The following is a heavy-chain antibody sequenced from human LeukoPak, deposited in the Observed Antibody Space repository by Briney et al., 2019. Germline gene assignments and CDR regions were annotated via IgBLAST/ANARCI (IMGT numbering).Heavy chain of an antibody. J-gene: IGHJ3*02. CDR2: INPNSGGT. Sequence: GASVKVSCKASGYTFTGYYMHWVRQAPGQGLEWMGWINPNSGGTNYAQKFQGRVTMTRDTSISTAYMELSRLRSDDTAVYYCAREAVGAKWGARPGAVIWGQGTMVTVSS. V-gene: IGHV1-2*02. CDR1: GYTFTGYY. CDR3: AREAVGAKWGARPGAVI. D-gene: IGHD1-26*01.